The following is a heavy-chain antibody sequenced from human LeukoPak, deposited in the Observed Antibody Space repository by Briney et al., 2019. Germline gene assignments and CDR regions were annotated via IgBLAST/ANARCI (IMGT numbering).Heavy chain of an antibody. CDR3: AKDRQVYPPRSLGEAY. CDR1: GFTFSSSA. V-gene: IGHV3-23*01. CDR2: ISGSGGST. Sequence: QAGGSLRLSCAASGFTFSSSAMSWVRQAPGKGLEWVSGISGSGGSTYYADSVKGRFTISRDNSKNTLYLQMNSLRAEDTAVYYCAKDRQVYPPRSLGEAYWGQGTLVTVSS. J-gene: IGHJ4*02. D-gene: IGHD3-16*01.